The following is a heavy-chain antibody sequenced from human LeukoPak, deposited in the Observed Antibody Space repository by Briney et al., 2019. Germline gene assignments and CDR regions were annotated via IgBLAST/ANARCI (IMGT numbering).Heavy chain of an antibody. D-gene: IGHD6-25*01. Sequence: GRSLRLSCAASGFTFSSSGMHWVRQAPGKGLEWVAVMWYDGANRYYADSVKGRFTISGDNSKNTLFLQMNSLRAEDTAVYYCARDRYSSARSYYMDVWGTGTTVTVSS. V-gene: IGHV3-33*01. CDR2: MWYDGANR. CDR1: GFTFSSSG. CDR3: ARDRYSSARSYYMDV. J-gene: IGHJ6*03.